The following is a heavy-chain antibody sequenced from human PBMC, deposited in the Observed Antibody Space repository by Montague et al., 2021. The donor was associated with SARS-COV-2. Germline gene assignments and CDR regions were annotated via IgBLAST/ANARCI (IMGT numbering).Heavy chain of an antibody. CDR2: ISSSGSTI. V-gene: IGHV3-48*03. CDR3: ARDGALYSSGWWGGAFDY. CDR1: GFTFSSYE. J-gene: IGHJ4*02. Sequence: SLRLSCAASGFTFSSYEMNWVRQAPGKGLEWVSYISSSGSTIYYADSVKGRFTISRDNAKNSLYLQMNSLRAEDTAVYYCARDGALYSSGWWGGAFDYWGQGTLVTVSS. D-gene: IGHD6-19*01.